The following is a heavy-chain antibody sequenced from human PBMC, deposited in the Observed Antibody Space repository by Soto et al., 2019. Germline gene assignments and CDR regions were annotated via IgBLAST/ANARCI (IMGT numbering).Heavy chain of an antibody. V-gene: IGHV2-5*02. J-gene: IGHJ5*02. Sequence: SGPTLVNPTQTLTLTCTFSGFSLSTGGVAVGWIRQPPGKALEWLAFIYWDDDKRYSPSLSSRLNITKDTSKNQVVLTMTNMDPVDTATYYCAHRRPYRSNWNTGWFDPWGQGNLVTVSS. CDR2: IYWDDDK. D-gene: IGHD6-13*01. CDR1: GFSLSTGGVA. CDR3: AHRRPYRSNWNTGWFDP.